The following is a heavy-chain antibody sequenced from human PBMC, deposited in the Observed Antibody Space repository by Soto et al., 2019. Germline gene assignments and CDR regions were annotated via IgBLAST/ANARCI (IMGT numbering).Heavy chain of an antibody. CDR1: GFNFGDYG. Sequence: GGSLRLSCVGSGFNFGDYGMHWVRHTPGKGLEWVAVIGNDGAARFYGDSVKGRFSISRDNSRSTFYLQMNSLRPEDTAMYYCEKETIAVAGPNRFDFWGQGTQVTVYS. D-gene: IGHD6-19*01. CDR2: IGNDGAAR. V-gene: IGHV3-30*18. J-gene: IGHJ4*02. CDR3: EKETIAVAGPNRFDF.